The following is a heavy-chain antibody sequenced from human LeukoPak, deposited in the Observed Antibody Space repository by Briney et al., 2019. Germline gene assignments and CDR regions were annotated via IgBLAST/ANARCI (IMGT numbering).Heavy chain of an antibody. J-gene: IGHJ4*02. CDR3: AKGPQGYCGGGNCYGQY. D-gene: IGHD2-15*01. V-gene: IGHV3-23*01. CDR1: GFTFSDYA. CDR2: ISASGGST. Sequence: GGSLRLSCAASGFTFSDYAMAWVRQAAGKGLEWISVISASGGSTYYADSVRGRFAISRDSSRNTLYLQMYNLRAEDTAVYYCAKGPQGYCGGGNCYGQYWGQGTLVTVSS.